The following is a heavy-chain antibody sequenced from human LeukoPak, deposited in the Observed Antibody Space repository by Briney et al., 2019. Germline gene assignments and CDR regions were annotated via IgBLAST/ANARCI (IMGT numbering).Heavy chain of an antibody. CDR1: GGSISSGGYS. Sequence: SETLSLTCAVSGGSISSGGYSWSWIRQPPGKGLEWIGYIYHSGSTYYNPSLKSRVTISVDRSKNQFSLKLSSVTAADTAAYYCARVRGVVPAHADYWGQGTLVTVSS. J-gene: IGHJ4*02. CDR2: IYHSGST. V-gene: IGHV4-30-2*01. D-gene: IGHD3-3*01. CDR3: ARVRGVVPAHADY.